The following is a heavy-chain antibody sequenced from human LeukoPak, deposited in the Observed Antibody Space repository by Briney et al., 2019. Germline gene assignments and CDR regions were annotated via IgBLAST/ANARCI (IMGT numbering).Heavy chain of an antibody. D-gene: IGHD2-15*01. Sequence: GGPLRLSCAASGFTFSSYWMHWVRQAPGKGLVWVSRINSDGSSTSYADSVKGRFTISRDNAKNTLYLQMNSLRAEDTAVYYCARGQGGPRVRGAFDIWGQGTMVTVSS. CDR1: GFTFSSYW. CDR2: INSDGSST. J-gene: IGHJ3*02. CDR3: ARGQGGPRVRGAFDI. V-gene: IGHV3-74*01.